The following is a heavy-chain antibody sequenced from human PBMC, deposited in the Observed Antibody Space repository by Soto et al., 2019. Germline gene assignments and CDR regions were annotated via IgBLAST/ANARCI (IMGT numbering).Heavy chain of an antibody. CDR1: GGSISSGGYY. D-gene: IGHD3-22*01. CDR2: IYYSGST. Sequence: SETLSLTCTVSGGSISSGGYYWSWIRQHPGKGLEWIGYIYYSGSTYYNPSLKSRVTISVDTSKNQFSLKLSSVTAADTAVYYCAREWLDSSGFFDYWGQGTLVTVSS. V-gene: IGHV4-31*03. J-gene: IGHJ4*02. CDR3: AREWLDSSGFFDY.